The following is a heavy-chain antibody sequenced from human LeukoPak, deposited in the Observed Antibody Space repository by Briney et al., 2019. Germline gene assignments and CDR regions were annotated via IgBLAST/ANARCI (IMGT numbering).Heavy chain of an antibody. D-gene: IGHD3-3*01. CDR1: GFTFSSYA. CDR2: ISGNDGKT. Sequence: GGSLRLSCAASGFTFSSYAMSWVRQAPGKGLEWVSVISGNDGKTYYADSVQGRFTISRDNSKNTLYLQMNSLRAEDTAVYYCAKDSSTWNYFDYWGQGTLVTVSS. J-gene: IGHJ4*02. V-gene: IGHV3-23*01. CDR3: AKDSSTWNYFDY.